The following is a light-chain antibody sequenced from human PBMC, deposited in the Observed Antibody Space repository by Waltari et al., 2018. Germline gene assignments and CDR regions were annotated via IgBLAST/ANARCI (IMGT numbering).Light chain of an antibody. V-gene: IGLV2-14*03. J-gene: IGLJ1*01. Sequence: QSVLTQPASVSGSPGQSITISCTGTSSDVGASNYVSWYQQHPGKAPKLMIYDVTKRPSGVSGRFSGSKSGNTASLTISGLQAEDEADYYCSSYISGVTLYVFGTGTKVTVL. CDR1: SSDVGASNY. CDR3: SSYISGVTLYV. CDR2: DVT.